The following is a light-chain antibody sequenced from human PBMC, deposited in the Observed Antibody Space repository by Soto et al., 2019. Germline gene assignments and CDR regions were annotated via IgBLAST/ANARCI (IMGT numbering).Light chain of an antibody. CDR3: QQYYNWPPTWT. CDR2: DSS. Sequence: EIVLTQSPATLSVSPGERATLSCRASQSVSSNLAWYQQIPGRAPRLLIYDSSSRATGVPARFSGSGSGTEFSLAISSLQSEDFAVYYCQQYYNWPPTWTFGQGTKVDIK. CDR1: QSVSSN. V-gene: IGKV3-15*01. J-gene: IGKJ1*01.